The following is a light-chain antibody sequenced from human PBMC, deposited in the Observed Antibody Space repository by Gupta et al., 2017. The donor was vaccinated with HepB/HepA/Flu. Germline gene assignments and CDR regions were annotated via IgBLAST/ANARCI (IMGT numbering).Light chain of an antibody. V-gene: IGKV1-5*03. CDR3: QHYNSHCT. CDR1: QNINNW. CDR2: GAS. J-gene: IGKJ3*01. Sequence: DIQMTQSPSTLSASVGDRVIITCRASQNINNWLAWYQQKPGKAPKLLINGASSLESGVPSRFSGSGSGTEFTLTISSLQPDDFATYYCQHYNSHCTFGPGTKVDIK.